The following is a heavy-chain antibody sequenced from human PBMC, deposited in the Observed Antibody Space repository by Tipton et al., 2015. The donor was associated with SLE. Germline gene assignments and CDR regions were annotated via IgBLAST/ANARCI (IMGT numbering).Heavy chain of an antibody. V-gene: IGHV1-24*01. CDR3: ARHRRTERVGWLGLDY. CDR1: GYTLTELS. Sequence: QSGAEVKKPGASVKVSCKVSGYTLTELSMHWVRQAPGKGLEWMGGFAPEDGETIYAQKFQGRVTMTEDTSTDTAYMELRSLRSDDTAVYFCARHRRTERVGWLGLDYWGQGTLVTVSS. D-gene: IGHD6-19*01. CDR2: FAPEDGET. J-gene: IGHJ4*02.